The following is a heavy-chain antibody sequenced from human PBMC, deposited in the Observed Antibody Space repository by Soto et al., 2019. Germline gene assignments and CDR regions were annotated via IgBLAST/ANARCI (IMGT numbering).Heavy chain of an antibody. V-gene: IGHV4-31*03. Sequence: PSETLSLTCTVSGGSISSGGYYWSWIRQHPGKGLEWIGYIYYSGSTYYNPSLKSRVTISVDTSKNQFSLKLSSVTAADTAVYYCSRDSGYYDFWSGQTYYYGMDVWGQGTTVTVSS. CDR2: IYYSGST. CDR1: GGSISSGGYY. D-gene: IGHD3-3*01. J-gene: IGHJ6*02. CDR3: SRDSGYYDFWSGQTYYYGMDV.